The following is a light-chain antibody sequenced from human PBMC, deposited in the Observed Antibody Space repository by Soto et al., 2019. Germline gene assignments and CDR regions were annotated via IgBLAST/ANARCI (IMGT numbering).Light chain of an antibody. CDR2: EVH. V-gene: IGLV2-8*01. J-gene: IGLJ1*01. CDR3: SSYTSSSTLYV. CDR1: SSDVGGYKY. Sequence: QSVLTQPPSASGSPGQSVTISCTGTSSDVGGYKYVSWYQQHPGKAPKLMIFEVHKRPSGVPDRFSGSKSGNTASLTVSGLQAEDEADYYCSSYTSSSTLYVFGTGTKVTVL.